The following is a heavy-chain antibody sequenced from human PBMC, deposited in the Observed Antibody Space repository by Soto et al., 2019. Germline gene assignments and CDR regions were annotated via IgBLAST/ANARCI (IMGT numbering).Heavy chain of an antibody. Sequence: QLQLQESGPGLVKPSETLSLTCTVSGGSISSSSYYWGWIRQPPGKGLEWIGSIYYSGSTYYNPSLKSRVTISVDTSKNQFSLKLSSVTAADTAVYYCARSIAAAGTSGVNWFDPWGQGTLVTVSS. J-gene: IGHJ5*02. CDR2: IYYSGST. CDR3: ARSIAAAGTSGVNWFDP. V-gene: IGHV4-39*01. D-gene: IGHD6-13*01. CDR1: GGSISSSSYY.